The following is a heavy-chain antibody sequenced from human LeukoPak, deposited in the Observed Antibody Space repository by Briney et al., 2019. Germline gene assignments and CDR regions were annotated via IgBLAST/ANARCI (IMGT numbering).Heavy chain of an antibody. CDR1: GYTFTSYD. D-gene: IGHD1-7*01. J-gene: IGHJ6*03. V-gene: IGHV1-8*01. CDR2: MNPNSGNT. CDR3: ATATTNYYYYYMDV. Sequence: ASVKVSCKASGYTFTSYDINWVRQATGQGLEWMGWMNPNSGNTGYAQKFQGRVTMTRNTSISTAYMELSSLRSEDTAVYYCATATTNYYYYYMDVWGKGTTVTVSS.